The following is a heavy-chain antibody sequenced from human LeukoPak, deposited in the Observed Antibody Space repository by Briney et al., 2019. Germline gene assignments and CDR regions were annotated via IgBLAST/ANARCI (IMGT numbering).Heavy chain of an antibody. V-gene: IGHV4-4*02. D-gene: IGHD1-26*01. CDR2: IYHTGSS. CDR3: ARGVGSYSASY. J-gene: IGHJ4*02. Sequence: SETLSLTCAVSGDSISSNNWWNWVRQPPGKGLEWIGEIYHTGSSNYNPSLNSRVTISVDKSKNQFSLKLNSVTAADTAVYYCARGVGSYSASYWGQGTLVIVSS. CDR1: GDSISSNNW.